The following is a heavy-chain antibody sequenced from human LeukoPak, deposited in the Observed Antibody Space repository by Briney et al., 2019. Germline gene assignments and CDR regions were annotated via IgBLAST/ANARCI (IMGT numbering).Heavy chain of an antibody. J-gene: IGHJ4*02. D-gene: IGHD3-22*01. CDR2: IIPILGIA. CDR3: ARGKSGDSSGSFDY. CDR1: GYTFTSYG. Sequence: SVKVSCKASGYTFTSYGISWVRQAPGQGLEWMGRIIPILGIANYAQKFQGRVTITADKSTSTAYMELSSLRSEDTAVYYCARGKSGDSSGSFDYWGQGTLVTVSS. V-gene: IGHV1-69*04.